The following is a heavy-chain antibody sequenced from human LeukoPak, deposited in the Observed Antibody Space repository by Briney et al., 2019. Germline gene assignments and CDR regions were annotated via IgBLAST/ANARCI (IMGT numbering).Heavy chain of an antibody. CDR3: ARVKSAYCSSTSCYTIDY. CDR2: MNPNSGNT. V-gene: IGHV1-8*01. J-gene: IGHJ4*02. Sequence: ASVKVSCKASGYTFTGYDINWVRRATGQGLEWMGWMNPNSGNTGYAQKFQGRVTMTRNTSISTAYMELSSLRSEDTAVYYCARVKSAYCSSTSCYTIDYWGQGTLVTVSS. D-gene: IGHD2-2*02. CDR1: GYTFTGYD.